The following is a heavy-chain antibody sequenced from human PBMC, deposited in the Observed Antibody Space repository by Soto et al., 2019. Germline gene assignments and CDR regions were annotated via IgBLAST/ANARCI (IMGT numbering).Heavy chain of an antibody. CDR3: ARALFPDVDIYAMDV. J-gene: IGHJ6*02. V-gene: IGHV3-33*08. Sequence: GGSLRLSCAASGFTFSSYAVSWVRQAPGKGREWLAIIWNDGSNKFYAGSVQGRFTISRDNSKNTVYLQMNTLSAEDTAVYYCARALFPDVDIYAMDVWGQGTTVTVSS. D-gene: IGHD5-12*01. CDR1: GFTFSSYA. CDR2: IWNDGSNK.